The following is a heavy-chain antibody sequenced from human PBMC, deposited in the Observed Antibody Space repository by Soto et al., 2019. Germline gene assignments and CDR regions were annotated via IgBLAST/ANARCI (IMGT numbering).Heavy chain of an antibody. V-gene: IGHV3-33*01. Sequence: QVQLVESGGGVVQPGRSLRLSCAASGFTISSYGMHWVRQAPGKGLEWVAVLWFDGSNKNYADSVKGRFTISRDNPENTLILQLNSVRAEGTAVYYCARDRKRYIEAAGTFDCWGQGSLVTVSS. J-gene: IGHJ4*02. CDR1: GFTISSYG. D-gene: IGHD6-13*01. CDR2: LWFDGSNK. CDR3: ARDRKRYIEAAGTFDC.